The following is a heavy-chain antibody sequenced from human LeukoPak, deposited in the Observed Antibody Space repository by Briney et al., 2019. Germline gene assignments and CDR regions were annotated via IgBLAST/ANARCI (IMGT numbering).Heavy chain of an antibody. CDR3: ARLTGYRIESAFDI. CDR1: GYTFTSYD. Sequence: GASVKVSRKASGYTFTSYDINWVRQATGQGLEWMGWMNPNSGNTGYAQKFQGRVTMTRNTSTSTAYMELSSLRSEDTAVYYCARLTGYRIESAFDIWGQGTMVTVSS. D-gene: IGHD3-9*01. V-gene: IGHV1-8*01. CDR2: MNPNSGNT. J-gene: IGHJ3*02.